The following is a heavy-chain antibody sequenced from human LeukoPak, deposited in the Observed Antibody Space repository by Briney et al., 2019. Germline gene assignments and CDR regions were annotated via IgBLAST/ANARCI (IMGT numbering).Heavy chain of an antibody. J-gene: IGHJ4*02. D-gene: IGHD2-21*01. Sequence: PGRSLRLSCAASGFTFRDYGMHWVRQAPGKGLEWVASISYDGSNKVYADSVKGRFTISRDNSKSTLYLQMSSLRAEDTAVYYCAKVRDCGGDCLDYWGQGTLVTVSS. CDR1: GFTFRDYG. V-gene: IGHV3-30*18. CDR3: AKVRDCGGDCLDY. CDR2: ISYDGSNK.